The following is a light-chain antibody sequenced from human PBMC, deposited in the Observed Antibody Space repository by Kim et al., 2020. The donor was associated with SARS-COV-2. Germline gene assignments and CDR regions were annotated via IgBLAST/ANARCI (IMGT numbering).Light chain of an antibody. CDR3: QQYYSTPLT. J-gene: IGKJ4*01. CDR1: QSVLYTSNNKNY. Sequence: IVMTQSPDSLAVSLGERATINCKSSQSVLYTSNNKNYLAWYQQKSGQPPKLLIYWASTRESGVPDRFSGGGSGTDFTLTISSLQAEDVVVYYCQQYYSTPLTFGGGTKVDIK. V-gene: IGKV4-1*01. CDR2: WAS.